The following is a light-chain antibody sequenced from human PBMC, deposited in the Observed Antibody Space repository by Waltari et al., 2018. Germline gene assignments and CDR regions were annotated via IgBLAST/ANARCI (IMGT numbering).Light chain of an antibody. V-gene: IGKV3-20*01. CDR2: GAS. CDR3: QQHGTSPFT. Sequence: EIVLTPSPGTLSLSPGERATLPCRASQSVSSSYLAWYQQKPGQAPRLLIYGASSRATGIPDRISGSGSGTDFTLTLSSLEPEDFAVYYCQQHGTSPFTFGQGTKVEIK. CDR1: QSVSSSY. J-gene: IGKJ2*01.